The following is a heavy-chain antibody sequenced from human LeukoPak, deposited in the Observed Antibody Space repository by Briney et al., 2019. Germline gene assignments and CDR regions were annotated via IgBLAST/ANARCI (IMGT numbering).Heavy chain of an antibody. V-gene: IGHV3-23*01. D-gene: IGHD2-15*01. Sequence: GGSLRLSCAASGFSFSSYAMSWVRQAPGKGLEWVSTISGSGGSTSYADSVKGRFTISRDNSKNTLYLQMNSLRAEDTAVYYCAKEGRLGGYSFFDYCGQGTLVTVSS. J-gene: IGHJ4*02. CDR3: AKEGRLGGYSFFDY. CDR2: ISGSGGST. CDR1: GFSFSSYA.